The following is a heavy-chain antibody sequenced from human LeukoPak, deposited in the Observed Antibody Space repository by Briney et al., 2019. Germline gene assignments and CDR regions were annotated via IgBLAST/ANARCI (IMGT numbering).Heavy chain of an antibody. CDR1: GFTVSSNY. CDR2: IYSGGST. D-gene: IGHD5-24*01. Sequence: PGGSLRLSCAASGFTVSSNYMSWVRQAPGKGLEWVSVIYSGGSTYYADSVKGRFTISRDNSKNTLYLQMNSLRAEDTAVYYCARDVSLGDGYNGPYWGQGTLVTVSS. CDR3: ARDVSLGDGYNGPY. V-gene: IGHV3-53*01. J-gene: IGHJ4*02.